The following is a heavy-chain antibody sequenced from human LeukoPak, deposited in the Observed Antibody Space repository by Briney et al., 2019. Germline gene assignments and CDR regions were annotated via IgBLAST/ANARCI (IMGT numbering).Heavy chain of an antibody. CDR2: INHSGST. Sequence: PSETLSLTCAVYGGSFSGYYWSWIRQPPGKGLEWIGEINHSGSTNYNPSLKSRVTISVDTSKNQFSLKPSSVTAADTAVYYCARVRSSSYYPPDYWGQGTLVTVSS. D-gene: IGHD6-13*01. V-gene: IGHV4-34*01. J-gene: IGHJ4*02. CDR3: ARVRSSSYYPPDY. CDR1: GGSFSGYY.